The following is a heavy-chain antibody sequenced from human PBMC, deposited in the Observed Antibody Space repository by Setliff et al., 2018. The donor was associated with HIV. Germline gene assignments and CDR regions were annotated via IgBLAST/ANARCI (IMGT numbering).Heavy chain of an antibody. CDR2: IQSGGII. V-gene: IGHV3-23*01. J-gene: IGHJ4*02. CDR3: AKDVYTNSPYYFDS. D-gene: IGHD2-2*02. CDR1: GLTLSNSA. Sequence: GGSLRLSCAASGLTLSNSAMTWVRQKPGRGLEWVSLIQSGGIIYYGDSVKGRFTISRDSSSNTLSLQMTSLRAEDTALYYCAKDVYTNSPYYFDSWGQGTLVTVSS.